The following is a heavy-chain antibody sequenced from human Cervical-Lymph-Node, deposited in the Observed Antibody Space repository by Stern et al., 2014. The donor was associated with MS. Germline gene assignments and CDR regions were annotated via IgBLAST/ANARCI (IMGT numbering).Heavy chain of an antibody. V-gene: IGHV2-5*02. Sequence: QVTLKESGPALVKPTQTLTLTCTFSGFSLSTSGLGVGWIRQPPEEALEWLAYIYWDDQKRYSPSLKSRLTITKDTSKNQVVLTLTNVDPVDTATYYCAHRTAGPFDYWGQGTLVTVSS. CDR2: IYWDDQK. CDR3: AHRTAGPFDY. CDR1: GFSLSTSGLG. J-gene: IGHJ4*02.